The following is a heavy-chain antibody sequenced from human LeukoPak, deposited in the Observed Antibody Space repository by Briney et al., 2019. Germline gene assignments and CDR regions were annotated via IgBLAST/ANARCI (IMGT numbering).Heavy chain of an antibody. CDR1: GDSVSSNSAA. Sequence: SQTLSLTCAISGDSVSSNSAAWNWIRQSPSRGLEWLGRTYYRSKWYNDYTVSMRSRITTNPDTSKNQFSLQLNSVTPEETAVYYCARGMVKINYYMDVWGKGTTVTVSS. V-gene: IGHV6-1*01. CDR2: TYYRSKWYN. J-gene: IGHJ6*03. CDR3: ARGMVKINYYMDV. D-gene: IGHD4-23*01.